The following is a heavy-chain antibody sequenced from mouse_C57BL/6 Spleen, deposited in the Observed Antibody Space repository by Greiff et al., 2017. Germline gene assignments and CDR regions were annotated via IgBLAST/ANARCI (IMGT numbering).Heavy chain of an antibody. J-gene: IGHJ4*01. D-gene: IGHD5-5*01. Sequence: QVQLQQSGAELVRPGASVTLSCKASGYNFTDYEMHWVKQTPVHGLEWIGAIDPETGGTAYNQKFQGKDILTADTSSSTAYMELRSLTSEDSAVYYCTSDYRQDYGGQGTVVTVSA. V-gene: IGHV1-15*01. CDR2: IDPETGGT. CDR3: TSDYRQDY. CDR1: GYNFTDYE.